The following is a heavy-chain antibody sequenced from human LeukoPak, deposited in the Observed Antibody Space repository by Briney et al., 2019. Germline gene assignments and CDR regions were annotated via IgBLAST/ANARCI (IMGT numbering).Heavy chain of an antibody. V-gene: IGHV1-69*13. J-gene: IGHJ6*02. D-gene: IGHD2-21*02. CDR2: IIPIFGTA. CDR1: GGTFSSYA. CDR3: ARCGDCYASYYYYYGMDV. Sequence: SVKVSCKASGGTFSSYAISWVRQAPGQGLEWMGGIIPIFGTASYAQKFQGRVTITADESTSTAYMELSSLRSEDTAVYYCARCGDCYASYYYYYGMDVWGQGTTVTVSS.